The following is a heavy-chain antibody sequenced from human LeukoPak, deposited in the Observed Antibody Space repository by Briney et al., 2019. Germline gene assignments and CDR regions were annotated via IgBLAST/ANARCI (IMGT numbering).Heavy chain of an antibody. CDR1: GFTFDDYG. D-gene: IGHD2-2*01. J-gene: IGHJ6*03. CDR2: INWNGGST. CDR3: AREKGVVVPAYYYYYMDV. Sequence: PGGSLRLSCAVSGFTFDDYGMSWVRQAPGKGLEWVSGINWNGGSTGYADSVKGRFTISRDNAKNSLYLQMNSLRAEDTALYYCAREKGVVVPAYYYYYMDVWGKGTTVTVSS. V-gene: IGHV3-20*04.